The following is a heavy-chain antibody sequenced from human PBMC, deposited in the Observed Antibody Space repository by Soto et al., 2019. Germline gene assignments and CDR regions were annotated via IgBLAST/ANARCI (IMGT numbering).Heavy chain of an antibody. V-gene: IGHV3-23*01. J-gene: IGHJ4*02. CDR1: GXTLSSYS. CDR2: IIGSGGRK. Sequence: GSLRPSCAASGXTLSSYSMSWVRQAPGKGLELFSAIIGSGGRKYYADSVKGRLTISRENSKNTLYLKMNRMRAEDTAVYYCAKGSWGLDFDYWGQGTLVTVS. CDR3: AKGSWGLDFDY. D-gene: IGHD7-27*01.